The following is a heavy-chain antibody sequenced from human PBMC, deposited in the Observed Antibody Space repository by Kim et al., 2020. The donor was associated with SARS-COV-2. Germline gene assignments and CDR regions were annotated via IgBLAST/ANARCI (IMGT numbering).Heavy chain of an antibody. CDR3: ARGPNYSPFDY. J-gene: IGHJ4*02. V-gene: IGHV3-48*03. CDR1: GFTFSSYE. Sequence: GGSLRLSCTASGFTFSSYEMNWVRQAPGKVLEWVSYIIGSGTTIYYADSVRGRFTISRDNDKNSLFLQMNSLRAEDTAVYYCARGPNYSPFDYWGQG. D-gene: IGHD4-4*01. CDR2: IIGSGTTI.